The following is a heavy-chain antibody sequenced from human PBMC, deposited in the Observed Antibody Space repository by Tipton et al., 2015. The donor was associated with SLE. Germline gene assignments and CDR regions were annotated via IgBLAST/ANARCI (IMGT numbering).Heavy chain of an antibody. D-gene: IGHD5-12*01. J-gene: IGHJ4*02. CDR2: INPNSGGT. CDR1: GYTFSDFY. Sequence: QLVQSGAEVKKPGASVKVSCKASGYTFSDFYIHWVRQAPGQGLEWMGRINPNSGGTNYAQKFQGRVTMTRDTSISTAYMELSRLRSDDTAVYYCARRHYSGPFDSWGQGTLVTVSS. CDR3: ARRHYSGPFDS. V-gene: IGHV1-2*06.